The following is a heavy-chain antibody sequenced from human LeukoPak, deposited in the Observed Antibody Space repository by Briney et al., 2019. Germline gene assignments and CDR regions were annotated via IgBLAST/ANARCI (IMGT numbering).Heavy chain of an antibody. Sequence: GGSLRLSCAASGFTFSSYSMNWVRQAPGKELEWVSYISSSSSTIYYADSVKGRFTISRDNAKNSLYLQMNSLRDEDTAVYYCARTYYYDSSEAFDIWGQGTMVTVSS. CDR1: GFTFSSYS. D-gene: IGHD3-22*01. CDR3: ARTYYYDSSEAFDI. J-gene: IGHJ3*02. V-gene: IGHV3-48*02. CDR2: ISSSSSTI.